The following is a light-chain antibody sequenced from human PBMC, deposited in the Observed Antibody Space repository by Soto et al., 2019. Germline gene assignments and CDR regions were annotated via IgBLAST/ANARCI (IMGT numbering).Light chain of an antibody. V-gene: IGKV3-11*01. CDR2: DAS. CDR3: QQRSNWPLT. Sequence: EIVLTQSPATLSLSPGERATLSCRASQSVSSYLAWYQQKPGQAPRLLIYDASNRATGIPARFSGSGSGTEFTRTISSLEPEDFAVYYCQQRSNWPLTFGGGTKGEIK. J-gene: IGKJ4*01. CDR1: QSVSSY.